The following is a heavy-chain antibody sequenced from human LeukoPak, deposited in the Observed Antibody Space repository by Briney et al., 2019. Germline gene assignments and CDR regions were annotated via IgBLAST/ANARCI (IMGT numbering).Heavy chain of an antibody. V-gene: IGHV4-59*01. CDR1: GGSISSNY. J-gene: IGHJ4*02. Sequence: SETLSLTCTVSGGSISSNYWTWIRQPPGKGLEWIGYTSYSGSTNYNPSLRSRVTLSLDTSKNQFSLKVTSVTAADTAVYYCARGTGGTAWHTDSRGQGTLVTVSS. CDR2: TSYSGST. D-gene: IGHD2-8*02. CDR3: ARGTGGTAWHTDS.